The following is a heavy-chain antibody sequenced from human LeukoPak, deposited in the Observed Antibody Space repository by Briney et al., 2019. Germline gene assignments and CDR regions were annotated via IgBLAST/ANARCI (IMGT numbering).Heavy chain of an antibody. CDR3: ARVVVVAARGGWFDP. CDR1: GGSISSYY. CDR2: IYYSGST. J-gene: IGHJ5*02. Sequence: SETLSLTCTVSGGSISSYYWSWIRQPPGKGLEWIGYIYYSGSTNYNPSLKSRVTISVDTSKNQFSLKLSSVTAADTAVYYCARVVVVAARGGWFDPWGQGTLVTVSS. V-gene: IGHV4-59*01. D-gene: IGHD2-15*01.